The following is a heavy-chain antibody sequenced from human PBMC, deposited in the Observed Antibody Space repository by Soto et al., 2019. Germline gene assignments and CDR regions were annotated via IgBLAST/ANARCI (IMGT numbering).Heavy chain of an antibody. D-gene: IGHD2-2*02. CDR1: GGSFSGYY. V-gene: IGHV4-34*01. J-gene: IGHJ5*02. CDR3: ARGCSSTSCYMGNWFDP. CDR2: INHSGST. Sequence: SETLSLTCAVYGGSFSGYYWSWIRQPPGKGLEWIGEINHSGSTNYNPSLKSRVTISVDTSKNQFSLKLSSVTAADTAVYYCARGCSSTSCYMGNWFDPWGQGXLVTVSS.